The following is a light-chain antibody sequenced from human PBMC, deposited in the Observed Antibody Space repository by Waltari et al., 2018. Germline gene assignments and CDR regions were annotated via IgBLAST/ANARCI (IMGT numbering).Light chain of an antibody. CDR1: QGISDF. J-gene: IGKJ1*01. CDR3: QLLNSSQWT. CDR2: AAS. V-gene: IGKV1-9*01. Sequence: TCRASQGISDFLAWYQQKPGKAPKLLIYAASTSQSGVPSRFSGSGSGTDFTLTITSLQPEDVATYYCQLLNSSQWTFGQGTKVDMK.